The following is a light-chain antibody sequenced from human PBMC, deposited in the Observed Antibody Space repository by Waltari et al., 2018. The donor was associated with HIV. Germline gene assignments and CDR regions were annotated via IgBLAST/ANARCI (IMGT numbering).Light chain of an antibody. CDR1: QGVGSY. J-gene: IGKJ4*01. CDR2: SVS. CDR3: QQLKTYPLS. V-gene: IGKV1-9*01. Sequence: IQLTQSPSFLSAPVGERLTITCRATQGVGSYLAWYQQKPGKAPNLLIYSVSILQTGVPSRFSGSGSGTEFTLTITDLQPEDFATYYCQQLKTYPLSFGGGTKVEIK.